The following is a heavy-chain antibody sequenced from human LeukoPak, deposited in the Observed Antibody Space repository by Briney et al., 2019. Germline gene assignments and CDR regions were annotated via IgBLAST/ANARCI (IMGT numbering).Heavy chain of an antibody. CDR1: GGSMSSYY. Sequence: FETLPLTCTVSGGSMSSYYWSFIRQPAGKGLEWIGRIHTSWTTYYNPSLKSRVTMSVDTSRNQFSLKLTSVTAADTAVYYCARGDYYDGGGRNWFDPCGQRAILADSS. V-gene: IGHV4-4*07. CDR2: IHTSWTT. J-gene: IGHJ5*02. CDR3: ARGDYYDGGGRNWFDP. D-gene: IGHD3-16*01.